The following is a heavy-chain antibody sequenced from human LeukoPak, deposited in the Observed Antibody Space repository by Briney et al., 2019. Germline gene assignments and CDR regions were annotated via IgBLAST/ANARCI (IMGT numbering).Heavy chain of an antibody. CDR2: INPSGGST. J-gene: IGHJ4*02. CDR3: ARGSVTMVRGVIIGPDY. V-gene: IGHV1-46*01. CDR1: GYTFTSYY. Sequence: ASVKVSCKESGYTFTSYYMHWVRQAPGQGLEWMGIINPSGGSTSYVQKFQGRVTMTRDTSTSTVYMELSSLRSEDTAVYYCARGSVTMVRGVIIGPDYWGQGTLVTVSS. D-gene: IGHD3-10*01.